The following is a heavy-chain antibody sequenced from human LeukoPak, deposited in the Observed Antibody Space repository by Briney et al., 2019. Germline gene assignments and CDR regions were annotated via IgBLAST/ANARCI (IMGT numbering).Heavy chain of an antibody. CDR1: GYTFTDYG. D-gene: IGHD5-12*01. V-gene: IGHV1-3*04. J-gene: IGHJ6*02. CDR2: INTGNGNA. CDR3: ATVRSGYDSNYYYYGMDV. Sequence: ASVKVSCKASGYTFTDYGMHWVRQAPGQGLEWMAWINTGNGNAKYSEKFQGRVTITRDTSASTAYMDLSSLRSEDTAVYYCATVRSGYDSNYYYYGMDVWGQGTTVTVSS.